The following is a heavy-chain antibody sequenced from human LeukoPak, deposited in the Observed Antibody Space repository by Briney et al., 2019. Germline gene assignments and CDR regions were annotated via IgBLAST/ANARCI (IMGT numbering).Heavy chain of an antibody. CDR3: ARGSYSGSYEHDP. CDR2: MNPNSGNT. V-gene: IGHV1-8*01. Sequence: GSVKVSCMASGYAFTSYDINWVRQATGQGLEWMGWMNPNSGNTGYAQKFQGRVTMTRNTSISTAYMELSSLRSEDTAVYYCARGSYSGSYEHDPWGQGTLVTVSS. J-gene: IGHJ5*02. D-gene: IGHD1-26*01. CDR1: GYAFTSYD.